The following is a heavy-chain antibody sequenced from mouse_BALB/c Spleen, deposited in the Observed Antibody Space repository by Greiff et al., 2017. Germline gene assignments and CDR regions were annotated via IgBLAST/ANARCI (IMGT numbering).Heavy chain of an antibody. CDR1: GFTFSSYT. D-gene: IGHD1-1*01. J-gene: IGHJ2*01. CDR2: ISNGGGST. CDR3: ARHYYGYLDY. Sequence: DVMLVESGGGLVQPGGSLKLSCAASGFTFSSYTMSWVRQTPEKRLEWVAYISNGGGSTYYPDTVKGRFTISRDNAKNTLYLQMSSLKSEDTAMYYCARHYYGYLDYWGQGTTLTVSS. V-gene: IGHV5-12-2*01.